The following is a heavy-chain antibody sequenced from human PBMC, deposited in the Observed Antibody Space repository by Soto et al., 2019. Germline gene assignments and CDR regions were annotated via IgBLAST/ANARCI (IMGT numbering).Heavy chain of an antibody. CDR3: AHHQRTAARQLGYFDY. CDR2: VGGSGTST. V-gene: IGHV3-23*01. Sequence: EVQLLESGGGLVQPGGSLRLSCAASGFTFSSYAMSWVRQAPGKGLEWVSGVGGSGTSTYYADSVKGRFPVSRDNSKSTLYLEMNSLRAEDTAVYYCAHHQRTAARQLGYFDYWGQGALVTVSS. CDR1: GFTFSSYA. J-gene: IGHJ4*02. D-gene: IGHD6-6*01.